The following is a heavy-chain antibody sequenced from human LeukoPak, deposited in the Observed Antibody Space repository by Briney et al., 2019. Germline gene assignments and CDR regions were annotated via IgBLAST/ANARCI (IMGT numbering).Heavy chain of an antibody. CDR1: GGSISSSSYY. J-gene: IGHJ1*01. CDR3: ARGGPTTVTTSEYFQH. Sequence: SETLSLTCTVSGGSISSSSYYWGWIRQPPGKGLEWIGSIYYSGSTYYNPSLKSRVTISVDTSKNQFSLKLSSVTAADTAVYYCARGGPTTVTTSEYFQHWGQGTLVTVSS. D-gene: IGHD4-17*01. V-gene: IGHV4-39*07. CDR2: IYYSGST.